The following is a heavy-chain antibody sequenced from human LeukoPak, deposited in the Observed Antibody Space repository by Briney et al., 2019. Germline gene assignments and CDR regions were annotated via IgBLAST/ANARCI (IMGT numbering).Heavy chain of an antibody. CDR2: ISGSGGST. J-gene: IGHJ4*02. D-gene: IGHD6-19*01. CDR1: GFTFSSYA. CDR3: AASGWYAPFDY. V-gene: IGHV3-23*01. Sequence: GGPLRLSCAASGFTFSSYAMSWVRQAPGKGLEWVSAISGSGGSTYYADSVKGRFTISRDNSKNTLYLQMNSLRAEDTAVYYCAASGWYAPFDYWGQGTLVTVSS.